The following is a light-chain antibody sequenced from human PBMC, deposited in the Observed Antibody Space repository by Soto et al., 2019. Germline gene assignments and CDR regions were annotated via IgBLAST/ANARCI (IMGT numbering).Light chain of an antibody. CDR3: NSYTSSTAYV. V-gene: IGLV2-14*01. J-gene: IGLJ1*01. CDR2: EVS. CDR1: SSDVGGYNY. Sequence: QSVLTQPASVSGSPGQSITISCTGTSSDVGGYNYVSWYQLHPGKAPKLIIYEVSNRTSGVSNRFSGSKSVNTASLTISGLQAEDEADYYCNSYTSSTAYVFGTGTKVTVL.